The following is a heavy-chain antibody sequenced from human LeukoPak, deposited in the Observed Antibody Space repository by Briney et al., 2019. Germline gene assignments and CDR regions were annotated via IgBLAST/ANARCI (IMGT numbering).Heavy chain of an antibody. CDR1: GYTFTGYY. Sequence: ASVRVSCKASGYTFTGYYMHWVRQAPGQGLELMGWINPNSGGTNYAQKFPRRVTMTRDTSISTAYMELSRLRSDDTAVYYCARDPLPTTVVNPGFDYWGQGTLVTVSS. CDR3: ARDPLPTTVVNPGFDY. J-gene: IGHJ4*02. D-gene: IGHD4-23*01. CDR2: INPNSGGT. V-gene: IGHV1-2*02.